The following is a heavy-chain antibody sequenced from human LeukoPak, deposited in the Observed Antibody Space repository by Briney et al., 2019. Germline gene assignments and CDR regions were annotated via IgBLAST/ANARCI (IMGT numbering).Heavy chain of an antibody. Sequence: ASVKVSCKASGYSLNDYGTSWVRQAPGQGLEWMGWTGPYNGNTNYAQKFQGRFTMTEDTSTGTAYMELSSLTSEDSAVYYCATDADTYGYEYWGQGTLVTVSS. J-gene: IGHJ4*02. D-gene: IGHD5-18*01. CDR2: TGPYNGNT. CDR3: ATDADTYGYEY. CDR1: GYSLNDYG. V-gene: IGHV1-18*01.